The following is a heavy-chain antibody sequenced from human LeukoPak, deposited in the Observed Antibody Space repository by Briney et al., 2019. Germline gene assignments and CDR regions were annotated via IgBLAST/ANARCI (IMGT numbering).Heavy chain of an antibody. Sequence: PSETLSLTCTVSGGSIRRYYWSWIRQPPGKGLEWIGYIYSSGTTNYNPSLKSRVTFSIDSTKNHFSLKLTSVRAADTAVYYCARLYGSGYYDGHFWGQGSLVTVSS. V-gene: IGHV4-59*08. CDR1: GGSIRRYY. CDR3: ARLYGSGYYDGHF. J-gene: IGHJ4*02. D-gene: IGHD6-25*01. CDR2: IYSSGTT.